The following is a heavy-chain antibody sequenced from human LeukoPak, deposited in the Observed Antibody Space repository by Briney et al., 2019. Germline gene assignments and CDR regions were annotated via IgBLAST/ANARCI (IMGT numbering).Heavy chain of an antibody. D-gene: IGHD3-10*01. Sequence: GASVKVSCKASGYTFTGYYMHWVRQAPGQGLEWMGWINPNSGGTNYAQKFQGRVTMTRDTSISTAYMELSSLRSEDTAVYYCAREAEKSVIMVRGVTIDYWGQGTLVTVSS. J-gene: IGHJ4*02. CDR3: AREAEKSVIMVRGVTIDY. CDR2: INPNSGGT. CDR1: GYTFTGYY. V-gene: IGHV1-2*02.